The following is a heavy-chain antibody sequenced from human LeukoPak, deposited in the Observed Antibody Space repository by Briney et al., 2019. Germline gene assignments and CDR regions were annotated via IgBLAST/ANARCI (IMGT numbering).Heavy chain of an antibody. Sequence: ASVKVSCKASGGTFSSYAISWVRQAPGQGLEWMGGIIPIFGTANYAQKFQGRVTITADESTSTAYMELSSLRSEDTAVYYCARSHSRIAAAGNYWYFDLWGRGTLVTVSS. CDR2: IIPIFGTA. CDR1: GGTFSSYA. J-gene: IGHJ2*01. CDR3: ARSHSRIAAAGNYWYFDL. D-gene: IGHD6-13*01. V-gene: IGHV1-69*13.